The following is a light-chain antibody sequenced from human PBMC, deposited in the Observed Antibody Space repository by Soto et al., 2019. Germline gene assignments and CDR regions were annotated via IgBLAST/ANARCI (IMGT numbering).Light chain of an antibody. J-gene: IGLJ2*01. CDR2: KDI. CDR1: ALPQQY. CDR3: QSADSTGSYQV. V-gene: IGLV3-25*02. Sequence: SSELTQSPSVSVFPGQTATITCSGDALPQQYAYWYRQKPGQAPVVVIYKDIERPSGIPERFSGSSSGTTVTLTISDVQAEDEADYYCQSADSTGSYQVFGGGTKLTVL.